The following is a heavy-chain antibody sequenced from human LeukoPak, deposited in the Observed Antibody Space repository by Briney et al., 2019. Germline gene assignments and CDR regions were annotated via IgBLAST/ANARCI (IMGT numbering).Heavy chain of an antibody. D-gene: IGHD5-24*01. CDR3: ARHGRDGYNYGPVIYY. CDR2: KYYRGST. V-gene: IGHV4-39*01. Sequence: GSLRLSCSASGHTFITYARNWVPQTPGKGVEWVGSKYYRGSTYYNQSLKSRVTLSVDTPKNQCSLKLSSVTAADTAVYYCARHGRDGYNYGPVIYYWGQGTLVTVSS. CDR1: GHTFITYA. J-gene: IGHJ4*02.